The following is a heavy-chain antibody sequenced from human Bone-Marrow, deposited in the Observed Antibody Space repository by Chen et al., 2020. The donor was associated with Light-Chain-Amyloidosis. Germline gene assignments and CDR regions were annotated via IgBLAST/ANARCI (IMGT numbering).Heavy chain of an antibody. D-gene: IGHD5-12*01. Sequence: EVQLEQSGPEVTKPGESLQLSCKGSGYTFPNYWIGWVRQMPGKGLEWMGVIYPDDSDARYSPSFEGQVTISADKSITTAYLQWRSLKASDTAMYYCARRRDGYNFDYWGQGTLVTVSS. CDR1: GYTFPNYW. CDR2: IYPDDSDA. CDR3: ARRRDGYNFDY. J-gene: IGHJ4*02. V-gene: IGHV5-51*01.